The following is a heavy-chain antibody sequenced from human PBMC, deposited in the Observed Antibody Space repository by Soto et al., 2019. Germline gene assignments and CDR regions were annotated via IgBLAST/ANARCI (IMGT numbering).Heavy chain of an antibody. D-gene: IGHD4-17*01. CDR2: IYTSGST. CDR3: ARDHDYGDFNWFDP. V-gene: IGHV4-4*07. Sequence: SETLSITCTVSGGSISSYYWSWIRQPAGKGLEWIGRIYTSGSTNYNPSLKSRVTMSVDASKNQFSLKLSSVTAADTAVYYCARDHDYGDFNWFDPWGQGTLVTVSS. CDR1: GGSISSYY. J-gene: IGHJ5*02.